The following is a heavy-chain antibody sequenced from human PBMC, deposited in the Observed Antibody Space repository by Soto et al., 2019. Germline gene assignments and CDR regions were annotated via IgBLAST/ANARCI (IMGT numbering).Heavy chain of an antibody. J-gene: IGHJ4*02. V-gene: IGHV3-23*01. CDR2: ISGGGGST. Sequence: EVQLLESGGGLVQPGGSLRLSCAASGFTFSSYAMSWVRQAPGKGLEWVSAISGGGGSTYYADSVKGRFTISRDNSKNTLYLQMNSLRAEDTAVYYCAKAVDIVATITVLFDYWGQGTLVTVSS. CDR3: AKAVDIVATITVLFDY. D-gene: IGHD5-12*01. CDR1: GFTFSSYA.